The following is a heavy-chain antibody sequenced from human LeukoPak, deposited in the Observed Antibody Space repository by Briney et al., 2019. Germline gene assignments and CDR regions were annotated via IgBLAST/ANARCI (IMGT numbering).Heavy chain of an antibody. CDR3: ARGAVTQYYYYYYYMDV. CDR1: GGSFSGYY. D-gene: IGHD4-17*01. V-gene: IGHV4-34*01. CDR2: INHSGST. J-gene: IGHJ6*03. Sequence: SETLSLTCALYGGSFSGYYWSWIRQPPGKGLEWIGEINHSGSTNYNPSLKSRVTISLDTSKNQFSLKLSSVTAADTAIYYCARGAVTQYYYYYYYMDVWGKGTTVTISS.